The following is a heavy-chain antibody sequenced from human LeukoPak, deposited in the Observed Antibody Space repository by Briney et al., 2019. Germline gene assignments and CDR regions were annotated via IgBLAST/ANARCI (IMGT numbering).Heavy chain of an antibody. V-gene: IGHV1-69*05. CDR1: GGTFSSYA. CDR2: IIPIFGTA. CDR3: AREHSSNGLENYYFDY. D-gene: IGHD6-13*01. J-gene: IGHJ4*02. Sequence: ASVKVSCKASGGTFSSYAISWVRQAPGQGLEWMGGIIPIFGTANYAQKFQGRVTITTDESTSTAYMELSSLRSEDTAVYYCAREHSSNGLENYYFDYWGQGTLVTVSS.